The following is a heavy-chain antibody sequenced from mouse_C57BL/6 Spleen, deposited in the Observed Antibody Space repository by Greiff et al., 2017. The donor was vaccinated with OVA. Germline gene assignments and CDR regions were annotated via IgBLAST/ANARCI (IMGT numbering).Heavy chain of an antibody. D-gene: IGHD1-1*01. CDR3: ASSDYYGSSHWYFDV. CDR2: INPSNGGT. Sequence: QVQLQQPGTELVKPGASVKLSCKASGYTFTSSWMHWVKQRPGQGLEWIGNINPSNGGTNYNEKFKSKATLTVDKSYSTAYMQLSSLTSEDSAVYYCASSDYYGSSHWYFDVWGTGTTVTVSS. CDR1: GYTFTSSW. V-gene: IGHV1-53*01. J-gene: IGHJ1*03.